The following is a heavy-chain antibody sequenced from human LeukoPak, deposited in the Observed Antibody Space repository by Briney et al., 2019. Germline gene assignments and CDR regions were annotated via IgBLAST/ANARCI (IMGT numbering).Heavy chain of an antibody. CDR3: IRDGGYSYVHFDY. Sequence: GGSLRLSCTASGFTFGDYAMSWFRQAPGKGLEWVGFIRSKAYGGTTEYAASVKGRFTISRDDSKSIAYLQMNSLKTEDTAVYYCIRDGGYSYVHFDYWGQGTLVTVSS. CDR1: GFTFGDYA. J-gene: IGHJ4*02. CDR2: IRSKAYGGTT. D-gene: IGHD5-18*01. V-gene: IGHV3-49*03.